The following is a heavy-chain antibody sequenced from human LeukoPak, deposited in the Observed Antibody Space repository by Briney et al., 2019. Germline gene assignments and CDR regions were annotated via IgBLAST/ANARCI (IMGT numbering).Heavy chain of an antibody. CDR2: IKPSGGGT. D-gene: IGHD3-22*01. J-gene: IGHJ1*01. CDR1: GYTFTNYY. V-gene: IGHV1-46*01. Sequence: ASVKVSCKASGYTFTNYYVHWVRQAPGQGLEWMRIIKPSGGGTSYALKFQGRVTMTRDTSTSTAYMELSSLRSEDTAVYYCARDHFDSSGYYYLLGYFEHWGQGTLVTVSS. CDR3: ARDHFDSSGYYYLLGYFEH.